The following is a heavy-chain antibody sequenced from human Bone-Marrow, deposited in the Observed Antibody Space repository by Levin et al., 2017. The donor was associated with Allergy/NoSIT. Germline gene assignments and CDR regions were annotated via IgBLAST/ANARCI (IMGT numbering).Heavy chain of an antibody. CDR3: ARASSTVVTQIFFDY. CDR2: ISYDGSNK. Sequence: GGSLRLSCAASGFTFSSYAMHWVRQAPGKGLEWVAVISYDGSNKYYADSVKGRFTISRDNSKNTLYLQMNSLRAEDTAVYYCARASSTVVTQIFFDYWGQGTLVTVSS. CDR1: GFTFSSYA. D-gene: IGHD4-23*01. V-gene: IGHV3-30*04. J-gene: IGHJ4*02.